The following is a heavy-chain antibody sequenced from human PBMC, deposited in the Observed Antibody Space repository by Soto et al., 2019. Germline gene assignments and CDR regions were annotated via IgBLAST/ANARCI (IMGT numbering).Heavy chain of an antibody. D-gene: IGHD2-21*01. CDR2: LYSGGAT. V-gene: IGHV3-53*01. J-gene: IGHJ4*02. CDR1: GFTFDDYA. CDR3: ARGGNSHFDC. Sequence: GGSLRLSCAASGFTFDDYAMRWVRQGPGKGLEWVSVLYSGGATFYADSFKGRFTISRDNSKNTLFLEMNSLRVEDTAVYYCARGGNSHFDCWGQGTLVTVSS.